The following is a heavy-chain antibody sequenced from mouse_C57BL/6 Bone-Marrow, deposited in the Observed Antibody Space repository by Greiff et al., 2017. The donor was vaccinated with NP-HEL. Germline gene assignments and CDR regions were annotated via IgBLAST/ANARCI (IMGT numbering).Heavy chain of an antibody. CDR2: IHPNSGST. Sequence: VQLQQPGAELVKPGASVKLSCKASGYTFTSYWMHWVKQRPGQGLEWIGMIHPNSGSTNYNEKFKSKATLTVDKSSSTAYMQLSSLTSEDSAVYYCARWGSWGYYGSSYWYFDVWGTGTTVTVSS. CDR1: GYTFTSYW. V-gene: IGHV1-64*01. CDR3: ARWGSWGYYGSSYWYFDV. J-gene: IGHJ1*03. D-gene: IGHD1-1*01.